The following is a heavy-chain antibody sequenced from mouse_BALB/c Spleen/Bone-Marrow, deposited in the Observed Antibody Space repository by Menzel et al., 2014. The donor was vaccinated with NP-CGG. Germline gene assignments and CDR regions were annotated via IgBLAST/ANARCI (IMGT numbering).Heavy chain of an antibody. D-gene: IGHD1-1*01. V-gene: IGHV3-1*02. J-gene: IGHJ2*01. Sequence: EVKLQESGPDLVKPSQSLSLTCTVTGYSIXSGYGCHWIRQLPGNKLEWMGYIHYSGYTDYNPSLKSRISITRDTSKNQFFLQLNSVTTEDTATYYCTRETAVVADFDYWGQGTTLTVSS. CDR2: IHYSGYT. CDR3: TRETAVVADFDY. CDR1: GYSIXSGYG.